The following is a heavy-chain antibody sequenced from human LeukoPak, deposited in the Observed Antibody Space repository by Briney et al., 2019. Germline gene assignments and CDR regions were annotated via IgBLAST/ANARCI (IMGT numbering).Heavy chain of an antibody. J-gene: IGHJ4*02. CDR1: GFTLRAYR. CDR2: ISSGSNSI. Sequence: GGSLKLSCAVSGFTLRAYRMSWVRQAPGKGLEWVSSISSGSNSIYYTDSVKGRFTISRDNAKDSLYLEMNSLRAEDTAIYYCVKDPTYFDYWGQGTLVTVSS. CDR3: VKDPTYFDY. V-gene: IGHV3-21*01.